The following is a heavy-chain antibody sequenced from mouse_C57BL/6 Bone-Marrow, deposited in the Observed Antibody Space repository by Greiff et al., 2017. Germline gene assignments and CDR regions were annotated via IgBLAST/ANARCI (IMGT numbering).Heavy chain of an antibody. J-gene: IGHJ4*01. Sequence: QVQLKQPGAELVMPGASVKLSCKASGYTFTSYWMHWVKQRPGQGLEWIGEIDPSDSYTNYNQKFKGKSTLTVDKSSSTAYMQLSSLTSEDSAVYYCARDRYYGSSWCAYWGQGTSVTVSA. V-gene: IGHV1-69*01. CDR3: ARDRYYGSSWCAY. D-gene: IGHD1-1*01. CDR1: GYTFTSYW. CDR2: IDPSDSYT.